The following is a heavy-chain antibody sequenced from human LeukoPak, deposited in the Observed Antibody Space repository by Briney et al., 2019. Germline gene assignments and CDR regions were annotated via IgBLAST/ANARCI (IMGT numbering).Heavy chain of an antibody. CDR1: GGSISSYY. CDR2: IYTSGST. CDR3: ARVSGAYYYDSSGYYPYYYYMDV. J-gene: IGHJ6*03. D-gene: IGHD3-22*01. V-gene: IGHV4-4*07. Sequence: SETLSLTCTVSGGSISSYYWSWIRQPAGKGLEWIGRIYTSGSTNYNPSLKSRVTISVDTSKNQFSLKLSSVTAADTAVYYCARVSGAYYYDSSGYYPYYYYMDVWGKGTTVTISS.